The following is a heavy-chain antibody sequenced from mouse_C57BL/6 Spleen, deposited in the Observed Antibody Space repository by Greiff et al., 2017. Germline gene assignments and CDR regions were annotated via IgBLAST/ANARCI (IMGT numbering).Heavy chain of an antibody. CDR1: GYTFTTYP. CDR3: ARGPYCGSSYGYFDV. Sequence: LQESGAELVKPGASVKMSCKASGYTFTTYPIEWMKQNHGKSLEWIGNFHPYNDDTKYNEKFKGKATLTVEKSSSTVYLELSRLTSDDSAVYYCARGPYCGSSYGYFDVWGTGTTVTVSS. V-gene: IGHV1-47*01. D-gene: IGHD1-1*01. CDR2: FHPYNDDT. J-gene: IGHJ1*03.